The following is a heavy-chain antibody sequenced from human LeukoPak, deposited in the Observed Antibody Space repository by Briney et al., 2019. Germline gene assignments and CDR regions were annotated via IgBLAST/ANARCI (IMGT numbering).Heavy chain of an antibody. CDR2: INTDGTVT. Sequence: GGSLRLSSAASGVTFIKYWMLCVRQAPGEGLESVSRINTDGTVTTCADTVKSRFTVSRDNADNTMFLQMNSVRDEETAVYYCATKQWLAPPPDSWGQGTPVTVSS. CDR3: ATKQWLAPPPDS. V-gene: IGHV3-74*01. CDR1: GVTFIKYW. D-gene: IGHD6-19*01. J-gene: IGHJ4*02.